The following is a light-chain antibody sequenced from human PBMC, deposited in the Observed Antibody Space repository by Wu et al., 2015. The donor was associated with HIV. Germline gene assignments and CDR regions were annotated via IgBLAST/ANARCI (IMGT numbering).Light chain of an antibody. Sequence: GKRATVSCRASQSITTRHLAWYQQKPGQPPRLLIYLASSRATGTPDRFSGSGSGTDFTLTISRLEPEDFAVYYCQQYGSSPRFGQGTKLEIK. V-gene: IGKV3-20*01. CDR1: QSITTRH. CDR3: QQYGSSPR. J-gene: IGKJ2*03. CDR2: LAS.